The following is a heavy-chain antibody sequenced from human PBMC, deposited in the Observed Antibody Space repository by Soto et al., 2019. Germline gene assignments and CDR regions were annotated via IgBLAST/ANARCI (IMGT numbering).Heavy chain of an antibody. Sequence: ASVKVSCKASGYTFTSYGISWVRQAPGQGLEWMGRISAYNGNTNYAQKLQGRVTMTTDTSTSTAYMELRSLRSDDTAVYYCARDLLYYYDSSGYYYPSLYYGMDVWGQGTTVTVS. CDR1: GYTFTSYG. CDR3: ARDLLYYYDSSGYYYPSLYYGMDV. CDR2: ISAYNGNT. D-gene: IGHD3-22*01. J-gene: IGHJ6*02. V-gene: IGHV1-18*01.